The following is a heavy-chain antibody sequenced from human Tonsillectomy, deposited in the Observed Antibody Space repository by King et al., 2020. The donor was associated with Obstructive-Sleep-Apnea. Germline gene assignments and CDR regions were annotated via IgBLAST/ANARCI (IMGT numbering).Heavy chain of an antibody. CDR3: ARDEPGYSYVTLGAAFDI. CDR2: IYYSGST. CDR1: GGSISSYY. Sequence: QLQESGPGLVKPSETLSLTCTVSGGSISSYYWSWIRQPPGKGLEWIGYIYYSGSTNYNPSLKSRVTISVDTSKNQFSLKLSSVTAADTAVYYCARDEPGYSYVTLGAAFDIWGQGTMVTVSS. D-gene: IGHD5-18*01. J-gene: IGHJ3*02. V-gene: IGHV4-59*01.